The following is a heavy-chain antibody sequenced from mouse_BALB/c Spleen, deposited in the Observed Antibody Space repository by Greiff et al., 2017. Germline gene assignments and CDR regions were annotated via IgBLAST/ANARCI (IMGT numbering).Heavy chain of an antibody. Sequence: VQLQESGAELAKPGASVKMSCKASGYTFTSYWMHWVKQRPGHGLEWIGYINPSTGYTEYNQKFKDKATLTADKSSSTAYMQLSSLTSEDSAVYYCARIITTVVAPYWGQGTLVTVSA. V-gene: IGHV1-7*01. CDR2: INPSTGYT. D-gene: IGHD1-1*01. CDR3: ARIITTVVAPY. J-gene: IGHJ3*01. CDR1: GYTFTSYW.